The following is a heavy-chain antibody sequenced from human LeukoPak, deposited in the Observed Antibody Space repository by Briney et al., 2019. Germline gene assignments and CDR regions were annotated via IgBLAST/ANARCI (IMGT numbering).Heavy chain of an antibody. CDR3: AKNVVFTRYSDQ. V-gene: IGHV3-23*01. D-gene: IGHD2-21*01. J-gene: IGHJ4*02. Sequence: PGGSLTLSCAASGFTFSNHAMSWVRQAPGKGLEWVSVISGGGRTTEYADSVRGRFSISRDNSKNTVHLQMNNLRSDDTAVYYCAKNVVFTRYSDQWGQGTLVTVSS. CDR1: GFTFSNHA. CDR2: ISGGGRTT.